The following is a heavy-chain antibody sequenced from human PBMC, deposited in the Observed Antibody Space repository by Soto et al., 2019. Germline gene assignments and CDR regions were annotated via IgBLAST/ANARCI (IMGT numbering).Heavy chain of an antibody. D-gene: IGHD3-22*01. V-gene: IGHV3-30-3*01. CDR1: GFTFSSYA. Sequence: QVQLVESGGGVVQPGRSLRLSCAASGFTFSSYAMHWVRQAPGKGLEWVAVISYDGSNKYYADSVKGRFTISRDNSKNTLYVQMNSLRAEDTAVYYCARVVVITTSGAFDIWGQGTMVTVSS. J-gene: IGHJ3*02. CDR2: ISYDGSNK. CDR3: ARVVVITTSGAFDI.